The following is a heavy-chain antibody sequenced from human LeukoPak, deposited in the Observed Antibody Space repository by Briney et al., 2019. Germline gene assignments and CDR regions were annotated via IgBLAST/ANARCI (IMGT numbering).Heavy chain of an antibody. CDR3: ARLPLYDSSGY. J-gene: IGHJ4*02. CDR1: GVFISSYY. Sequence: SETLSLTCTVSGVFISSYYWSWIRQPPGKGLEWIGYIYYTGTTIYNPSLRSRVTISVDTSKNQFSLRLTSVTVADTAVYFCARLPLYDSSGYWGQGTLVSVSS. D-gene: IGHD3-22*01. CDR2: IYYTGTT. V-gene: IGHV4-59*08.